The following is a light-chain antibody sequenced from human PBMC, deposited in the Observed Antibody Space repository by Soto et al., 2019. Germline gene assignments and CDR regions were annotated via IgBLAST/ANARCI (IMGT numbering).Light chain of an antibody. CDR2: DAS. V-gene: IGKV1-33*01. CDR1: QDIATY. Sequence: YVGNRVTITCQASQDIATYLNWYQQKPGKAPNLLIYDASNLETGVPSRFSGGGSGTHCTRNMSYLWRVGIPADPRYRYDGLPPRLSCGRGTKVDIK. J-gene: IGKJ1*01. CDR3: YRYDGLPPRLS.